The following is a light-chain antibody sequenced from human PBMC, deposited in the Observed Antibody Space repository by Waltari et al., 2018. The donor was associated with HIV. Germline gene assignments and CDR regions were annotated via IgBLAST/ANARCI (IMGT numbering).Light chain of an antibody. CDR1: QSVGGD. CDR2: GAT. Sequence: ETVVTQSPDMLSVYPGERPPLSCRASQSVGGDVAWYQQKPGQAPRILIYGATSRATGIPARFSASGSGTEFILTISSLQSEDFAVYFCQQYNHWPLTFGGGTKVEIK. J-gene: IGKJ4*01. V-gene: IGKV3-15*01. CDR3: QQYNHWPLT.